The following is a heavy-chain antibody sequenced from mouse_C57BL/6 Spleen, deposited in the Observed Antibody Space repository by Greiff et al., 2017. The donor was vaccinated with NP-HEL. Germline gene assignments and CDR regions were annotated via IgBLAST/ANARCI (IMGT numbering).Heavy chain of an antibody. V-gene: IGHV2-5*01. CDR3: AKNWDYYGSSAMDY. CDR1: GFSLTSYG. D-gene: IGHD1-1*01. J-gene: IGHJ4*01. Sequence: VQLVESGPGLVQPSQSLSITCTVSGFSLTSYGVHWVRQSPGQGLEWLGVIWRGGSTDYNAAFMSRLSITKDNSKSQVFFKMNSLQADDTAIYYCAKNWDYYGSSAMDYWGQGTSVTVSS. CDR2: IWRGGST.